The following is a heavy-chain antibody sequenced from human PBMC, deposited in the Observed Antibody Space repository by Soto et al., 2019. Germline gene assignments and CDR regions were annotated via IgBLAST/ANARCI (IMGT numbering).Heavy chain of an antibody. CDR3: ARSPPYLYTAMPLQYDY. CDR2: IDPSDSQT. D-gene: IGHD5-18*01. J-gene: IGHJ4*02. Sequence: GESLKISCKGSGYSFAGYWITWVRQKPGKGLEWMGRIDPSDSQTYYSPSFRGHVTISVTKSITTVFLQWSSLRASDTAVYYCARSPPYLYTAMPLQYDYWGQGTLVTVSS. V-gene: IGHV5-10-1*01. CDR1: GYSFAGYW.